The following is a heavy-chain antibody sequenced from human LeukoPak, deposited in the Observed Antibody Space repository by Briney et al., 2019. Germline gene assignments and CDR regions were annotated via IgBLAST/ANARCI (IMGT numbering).Heavy chain of an antibody. J-gene: IGHJ4*02. CDR1: VGSISSYY. Sequence: PSETLSLTCTVSVGSISSYYCSWIRQPPGKGLEWIGYIYYNGSANYHPSLKSRVTISVDTSKNRFSLRLRSVTAADTAVYYCARVTGYMVEDYFDYWGEGTLVTVS. V-gene: IGHV4-59*01. CDR2: IYYNGSA. CDR3: ARVTGYMVEDYFDY. D-gene: IGHD6-13*01.